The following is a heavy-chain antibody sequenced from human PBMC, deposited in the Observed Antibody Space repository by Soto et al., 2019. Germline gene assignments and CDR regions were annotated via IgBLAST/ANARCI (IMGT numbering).Heavy chain of an antibody. CDR2: IYYSGST. J-gene: IGHJ4*02. CDR1: GGSISSSSYY. D-gene: IGHD5-18*01. Sequence: ASETLSLTCTVSGGSISSSSYYWGWIRQPPGKGLEWIGSIYYSGSTYYNPSLKSRVTISVDTSKNQFSLKLSSVTAADTAVYYCARHQIQLWLSTPDYRGQGTLVTVSS. V-gene: IGHV4-39*01. CDR3: ARHQIQLWLSTPDY.